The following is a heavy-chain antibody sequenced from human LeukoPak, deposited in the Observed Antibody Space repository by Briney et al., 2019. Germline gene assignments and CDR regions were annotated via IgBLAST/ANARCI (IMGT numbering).Heavy chain of an antibody. Sequence: PSETLSLTCTVSGGSISSSSYYWGWIRQPPGKGLEWIGSIYYSGSTYYNPSLKSRVTISVDTSKNQFSLKLSSVTAADTAVYYCARGPGYSSSSRALGYWGQGTLVTVSS. J-gene: IGHJ4*02. CDR3: ARGPGYSSSSRALGY. CDR1: GGSISSSSYY. CDR2: IYYSGST. D-gene: IGHD6-6*01. V-gene: IGHV4-39*07.